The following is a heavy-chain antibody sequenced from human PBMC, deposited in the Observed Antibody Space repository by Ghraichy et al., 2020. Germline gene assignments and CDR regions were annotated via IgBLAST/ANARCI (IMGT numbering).Heavy chain of an antibody. D-gene: IGHD2-15*01. Sequence: GGSLRLSCAASGFTFDDHAMHWVRQTPGRGLEWVSPISCNSALIGYADSVRGRFTISRDNAKGSLYLQMNSLRPEDTALYYCTKDKEDDIGARGFVYRGQGTLVTGSS. J-gene: IGHJ4*02. CDR1: GFTFDDHA. CDR2: ISCNSALI. CDR3: TKDKEDDIGARGFVY. V-gene: IGHV3-9*01.